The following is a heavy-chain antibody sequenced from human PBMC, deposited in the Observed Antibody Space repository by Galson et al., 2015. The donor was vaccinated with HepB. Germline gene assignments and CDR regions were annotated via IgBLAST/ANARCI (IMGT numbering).Heavy chain of an antibody. CDR2: ISGSGSYI. J-gene: IGHJ6*02. D-gene: IGHD2-2*01. Sequence: SLRLSCAASGFTFSTYTMNWVRQAPGKGLEWVSSISGSGSYIYYADSVKGRFTISRDNAKNSLYLQMNSLRAEDTAVYYCARAPHIVVVPASYYYGMDVWGQGTTVTVSS. CDR1: GFTFSTYT. CDR3: ARAPHIVVVPASYYYGMDV. V-gene: IGHV3-21*01.